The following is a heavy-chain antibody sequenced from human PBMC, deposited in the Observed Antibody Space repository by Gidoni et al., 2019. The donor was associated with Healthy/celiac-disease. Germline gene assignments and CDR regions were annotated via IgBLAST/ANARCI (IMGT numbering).Heavy chain of an antibody. CDR1: GLTFSSYA. J-gene: IGHJ4*02. CDR2: ISGSGGST. V-gene: IGHV3-23*01. CDR3: AKIGLRPPAIFDY. Sequence: EVQLLESGGGLVQPGGSLRLSCAASGLTFSSYAMSWVRQAPGKGLEWVSAISGSGGSTYYADSVKGRFTISRDNSKNTLYLQMNSLRAEDTAVYYCAKIGLRPPAIFDYWGQGTLVTVSS. D-gene: IGHD2-21*02.